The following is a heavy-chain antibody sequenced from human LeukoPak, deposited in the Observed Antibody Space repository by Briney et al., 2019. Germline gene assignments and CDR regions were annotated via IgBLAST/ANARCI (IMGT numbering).Heavy chain of an antibody. V-gene: IGHV4-34*01. CDR3: ARLRLRYHYGMDV. J-gene: IGHJ6*04. CDR1: GGSFSGYY. Sequence: PSETLSLTCAVYGGSFSGYYWSWIRQPPGKGLEWIGEINHSGSTNYNPSLKSRVTISVDTSKNQFSLKLSSVTAADTAVYYCARLRLRYHYGMDVWGKGTTVTVSS. D-gene: IGHD4-17*01. CDR2: INHSGST.